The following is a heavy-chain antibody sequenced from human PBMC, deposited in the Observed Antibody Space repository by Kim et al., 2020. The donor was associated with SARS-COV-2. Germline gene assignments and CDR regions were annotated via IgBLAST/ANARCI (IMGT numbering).Heavy chain of an antibody. J-gene: IGHJ4*02. CDR3: TTAYIRYIVVVVAAIGY. CDR1: GFTFSNAW. CDR2: IKSKTDGGTT. V-gene: IGHV3-15*01. Sequence: GGSLRLSCAASGFTFSNAWMSWVRQAPGKGLEWVGRIKSKTDGGTTDYAAPVKGRFTISRDDSKNTLYLQMNSLKTEDTAVYYCTTAYIRYIVVVVAAIGYWGQGTLVTVSS. D-gene: IGHD2-15*01.